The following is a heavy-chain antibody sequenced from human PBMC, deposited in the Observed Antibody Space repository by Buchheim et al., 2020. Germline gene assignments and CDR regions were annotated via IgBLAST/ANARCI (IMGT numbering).Heavy chain of an antibody. J-gene: IGHJ4*02. D-gene: IGHD3-22*01. CDR1: GFTFNNYA. CDR3: AKDWWPMDRSFGPWDF. CDR2: ISGSGGAT. V-gene: IGHV3-23*01. Sequence: EVHLLESGGGLVQPGGSLRLSCAASGFTFNNYAMSWVRQAPGKGLEWVSVISGSGGATDYADSVKGRFTISRDNSKNTLYLQMNSLRADDTAVYYCAKDWWPMDRSFGPWDFWGPGTL.